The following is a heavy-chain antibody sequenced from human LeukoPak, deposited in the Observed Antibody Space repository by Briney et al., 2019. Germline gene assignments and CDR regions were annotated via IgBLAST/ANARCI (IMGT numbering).Heavy chain of an antibody. D-gene: IGHD4-17*01. CDR3: ARHDYGDYSFDY. Sequence: SETLSLTCTVSGGSISSSSYYWGWLRQPPGKGLEWIGSIYYSGSTYYNPSLKSRVTISVDTSKNQFSLKLSSVTAADTAVYYCARHDYGDYSFDYWGQGTLVTVSS. CDR1: GGSISSSSYY. V-gene: IGHV4-39*01. CDR2: IYYSGST. J-gene: IGHJ4*02.